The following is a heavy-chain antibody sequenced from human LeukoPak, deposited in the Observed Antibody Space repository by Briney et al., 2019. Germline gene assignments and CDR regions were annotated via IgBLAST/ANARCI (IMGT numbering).Heavy chain of an antibody. V-gene: IGHV4-4*07. J-gene: IGHJ2*01. D-gene: IGHD3-22*01. Sequence: PSETLSLTCTVSGGSISSYYWSWIRQPAGKGLEWIGRIYTSGSTNYNPSLKSRVTMSVDTSKNQFSLKLSSVTAADTAVYYCAGDSSGYYYEQYWYFDLWGRGTLVTVSS. CDR3: AGDSSGYYYEQYWYFDL. CDR1: GGSISSYY. CDR2: IYTSGST.